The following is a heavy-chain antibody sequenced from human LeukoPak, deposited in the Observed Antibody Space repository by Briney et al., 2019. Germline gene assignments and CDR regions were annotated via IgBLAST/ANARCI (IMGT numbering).Heavy chain of an antibody. D-gene: IGHD3-10*01. CDR3: ARGGGSYYMDV. J-gene: IGHJ6*03. CDR2: FYHSGST. CDR1: GYFIRSGFY. V-gene: IGHV4-38-2*02. Sequence: SETLSLTCTVSGYFIRSGFYWGWIRQPPGKGLEWIGSFYHSGSTYYNPSLESRVTISLDTSKNQFSLKLSSVTAADTAVYYCARGGGSYYMDVWGKGTTVTVSS.